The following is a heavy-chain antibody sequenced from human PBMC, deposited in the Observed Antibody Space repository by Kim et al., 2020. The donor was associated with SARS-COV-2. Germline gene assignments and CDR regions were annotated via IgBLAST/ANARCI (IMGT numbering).Heavy chain of an antibody. D-gene: IGHD5-18*01. CDR1: GFTFSSYA. CDR2: ISYDGSNK. J-gene: IGHJ4*02. Sequence: GGSLRLSCAASGFTFSSYAMHWVRQAPGKGLEWVAVISYDGSNKYYADSVKGRFTISRDNSKNTLYLQMNSLRAEDTAVYYCAREELWLGSNLDYWGQGTLVTVSS. V-gene: IGHV3-30*04. CDR3: AREELWLGSNLDY.